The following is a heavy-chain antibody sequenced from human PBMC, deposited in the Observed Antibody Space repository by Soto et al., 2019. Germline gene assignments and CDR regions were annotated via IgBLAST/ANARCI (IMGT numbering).Heavy chain of an antibody. J-gene: IGHJ3*02. CDR1: GGSISSGGYY. CDR3: ARGPVGDLLRDLVGAFDI. Sequence: SETLSLTCTVSGGSISSGGYYWSWIRQHPGKGLEWIGYIYYSGRTYYNPSLKSRVTISVDTSKNQFSLKLSSVTAADTAVYYCARGPVGDLLRDLVGAFDIWGQGTMVTVSS. CDR2: IYYSGRT. D-gene: IGHD4-17*01. V-gene: IGHV4-31*03.